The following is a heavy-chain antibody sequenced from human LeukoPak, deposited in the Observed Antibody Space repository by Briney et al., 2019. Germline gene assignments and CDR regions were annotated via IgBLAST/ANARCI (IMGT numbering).Heavy chain of an antibody. Sequence: PSGTLSLTCAVSGGSISSSNWWSWVRQPPGKGLEWIGEIYHSGSTNYNPSLKSRVTISVDKSKNQFSLKLSSVTAADTAVYYCARGSGYSYGYALDYWGQGTLVTVSS. V-gene: IGHV4-4*02. CDR1: GGSISSSNW. D-gene: IGHD5-18*01. CDR2: IYHSGST. J-gene: IGHJ4*02. CDR3: ARGSGYSYGYALDY.